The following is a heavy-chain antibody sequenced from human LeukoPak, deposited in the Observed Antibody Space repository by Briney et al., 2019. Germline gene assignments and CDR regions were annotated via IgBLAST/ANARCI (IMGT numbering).Heavy chain of an antibody. Sequence: AAVKLSCKASGYTFTGYYMHWVRQAPGQGLEWMGWINPNSGGTNYAQKFQGRVTMTRDTSISTAYMELSRLRSDDTAVYYCARSYYYDSSGYDSPDYWGQGTLVTVSS. V-gene: IGHV1-2*02. CDR3: ARSYYYDSSGYDSPDY. CDR2: INPNSGGT. J-gene: IGHJ4*02. CDR1: GYTFTGYY. D-gene: IGHD3-22*01.